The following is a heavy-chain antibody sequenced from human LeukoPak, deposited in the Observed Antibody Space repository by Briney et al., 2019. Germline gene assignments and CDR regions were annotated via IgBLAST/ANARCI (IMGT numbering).Heavy chain of an antibody. J-gene: IGHJ4*02. D-gene: IGHD3-10*01. CDR1: GFTFSSYA. CDR3: AKERGGSMVRGVFDY. Sequence: GGSLRLSCAASGFTFSSYAMNWVRQAPGKGLEWVPGISGSGGSTYYADSVKGRFTISRDNSKNTLNLQMNSLRAEDTAVYYCAKERGGSMVRGVFDYWGQGILVTVSS. CDR2: ISGSGGST. V-gene: IGHV3-23*01.